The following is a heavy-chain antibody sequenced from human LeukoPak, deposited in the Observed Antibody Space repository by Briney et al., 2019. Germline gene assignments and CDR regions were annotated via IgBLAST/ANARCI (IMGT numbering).Heavy chain of an antibody. CDR3: ARVSGGNSNIDY. CDR2: IIPIFGTA. V-gene: IGHV1-69*13. D-gene: IGHD4-23*01. J-gene: IGHJ4*02. Sequence: SVKVSCKASGGTFSSYAISWVRQAPGQGLEWMGGIIPIFGTANYAQKFQGRVTITADGSTSTAYMELSSLRSEDTAVYYCARVSGGNSNIDYWGQGTLVTVSS. CDR1: GGTFSSYA.